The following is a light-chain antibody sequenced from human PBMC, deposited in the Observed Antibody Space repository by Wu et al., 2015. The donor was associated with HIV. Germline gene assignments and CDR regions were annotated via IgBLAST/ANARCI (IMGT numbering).Light chain of an antibody. CDR1: QSLSSN. CDR2: GAS. V-gene: IGKV3-15*01. CDR3: QQYNNWPWT. J-gene: IGKJ1*01. Sequence: EIVMTQSPATLSVSPGERATLSCRASQSLSSNLAWYQHKPGQPPRLLMYGASTRDTGIAARFSGTGSGTEFTLTISSLQSEDFAIYYCQQYNNWPWTFGQGTKVEIQ.